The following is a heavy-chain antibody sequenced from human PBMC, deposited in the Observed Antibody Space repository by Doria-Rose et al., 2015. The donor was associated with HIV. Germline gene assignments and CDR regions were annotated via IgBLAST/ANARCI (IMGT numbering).Heavy chain of an antibody. CDR1: GVSLSSPGMG. V-gene: IGHV2-26*01. CDR2: ILSDDER. D-gene: IGHD6-13*01. J-gene: IGHJ4*02. Sequence: SGPVLVKPTETHTLTCTVSGVSLSSPGMGVSWIRQPPGQALEWRADILSDDERSYKTSLKSRLTISRGTSKSQVVLTMTDMDPVDTATYYCARIKSSRWYHKYYFGFWGQGTLVIVSA. CDR3: ARIKSSRWYHKYYFGF.